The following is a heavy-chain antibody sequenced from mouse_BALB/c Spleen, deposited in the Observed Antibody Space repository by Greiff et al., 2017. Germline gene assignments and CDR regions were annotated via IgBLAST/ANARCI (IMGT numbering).Heavy chain of an antibody. CDR1: GYTFTDYY. CDR2: IYPGSGNT. D-gene: IGHD2-4*01. J-gene: IGHJ1*01. V-gene: IGHV1-84*02. Sequence: QVQLQQSGPELVKPGASVKISCKASGYTFTDYYINWVKQKPGQGLEWIGWIYPGSGNTKYNEKFKGKATLTVDTSSSTAYMQLSSLTSEDTAVYYCASYYDASYFDVWGAGTTVTVSS. CDR3: ASYYDASYFDV.